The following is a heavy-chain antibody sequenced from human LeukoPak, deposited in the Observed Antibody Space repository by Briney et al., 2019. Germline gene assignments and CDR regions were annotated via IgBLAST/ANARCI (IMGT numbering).Heavy chain of an antibody. V-gene: IGHV1-69*01. J-gene: IGHJ6*02. D-gene: IGHD3-9*01. Sequence: SVKVSCKASGGTFSSYAISWVRQAPGQGLEWMGGIIPIFGTANYAQKFQGRVTITADESTSTAYMELSSLRSEDTAVYYCAIGLRYFDWVRIMYYYYGMDVWGQGTTVTVSS. CDR2: IIPIFGTA. CDR3: AIGLRYFDWVRIMYYYYGMDV. CDR1: GGTFSSYA.